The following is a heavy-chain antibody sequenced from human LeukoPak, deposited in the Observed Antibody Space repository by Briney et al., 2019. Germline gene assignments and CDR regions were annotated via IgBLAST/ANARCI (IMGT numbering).Heavy chain of an antibody. CDR1: GFTVSSNY. Sequence: GGSLRLSCAASGFTVSSNYMSWVRQAPGKGLEWVSSISSSSSYIYYADSVKGRFTISRDNAKNSLYLQMNSLRAEDTAVYCCAKVRTGHYFDYWGQGTLVTVSS. V-gene: IGHV3-21*04. D-gene: IGHD3/OR15-3a*01. J-gene: IGHJ4*02. CDR2: ISSSSSYI. CDR3: AKVRTGHYFDY.